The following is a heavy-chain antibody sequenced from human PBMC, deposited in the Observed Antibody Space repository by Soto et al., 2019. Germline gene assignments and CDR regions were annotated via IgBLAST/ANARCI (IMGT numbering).Heavy chain of an antibody. J-gene: IGHJ6*02. Sequence: VGSLRLSCAASGFTFSSYEMNWVRQAPGKGLEWVSYISSSGSTIYYADSVKGRFTISRDNAKNSLYLQMNSLRAEDTAVYYCARDRVSGQYCGGDCYSYYGMDVWGQGTTVTVSS. CDR1: GFTFSSYE. D-gene: IGHD2-21*02. V-gene: IGHV3-48*03. CDR2: ISSSGSTI. CDR3: ARDRVSGQYCGGDCYSYYGMDV.